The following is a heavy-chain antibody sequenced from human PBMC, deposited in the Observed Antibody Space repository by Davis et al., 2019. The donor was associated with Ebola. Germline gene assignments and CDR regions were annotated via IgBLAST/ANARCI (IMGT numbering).Heavy chain of an antibody. CDR3: ARGGAQQWLVLDYYYGMDV. J-gene: IGHJ6*04. CDR1: GGSISTYY. D-gene: IGHD6-19*01. Sequence: SETLSLTCTVSGGSISTYYWSWVRQPPGKGLEWIGWIDYSGSTNYNPSLKSRVTISVDTSKNQFSLKLSSVTAADTAVYYCARGGAQQWLVLDYYYGMDVWGKGTTVTVSS. V-gene: IGHV4-59*01. CDR2: IDYSGST.